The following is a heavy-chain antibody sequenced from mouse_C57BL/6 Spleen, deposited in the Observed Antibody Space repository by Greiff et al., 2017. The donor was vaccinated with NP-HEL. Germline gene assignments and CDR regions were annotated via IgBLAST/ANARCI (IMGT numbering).Heavy chain of an antibody. V-gene: IGHV1-19*01. CDR2: INPYNGGT. J-gene: IGHJ4*01. CDR1: GYTFTDYY. Sequence: EVQLQQSGPVLVKPGASVKMSCKASGYTFTDYYMNWVKQSHGKSLEWIGVINPYNGGTSYNQKFKGKATLTVDKSSSTAYMELNSLTSEDSAVYYCARGEEGIFITTVVAPYYYAMDYWGQGTSVTVSS. CDR3: ARGEEGIFITTVVAPYYYAMDY. D-gene: IGHD1-1*01.